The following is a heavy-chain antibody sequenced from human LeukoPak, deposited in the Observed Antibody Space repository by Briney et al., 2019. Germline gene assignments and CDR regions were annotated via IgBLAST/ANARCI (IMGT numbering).Heavy chain of an antibody. Sequence: KPSETLSLTCTVSGGSISSYYWSWIRQPPGKGVEWIGYIYYRGSTNYNPSLKSRVTISIDTSKNQFPLKLSSVTAADTAVYYCARVRSGYSYGPFDYWGQGTLVTVSS. CDR2: IYYRGST. CDR3: ARVRSGYSYGPFDY. CDR1: GGSISSYY. J-gene: IGHJ4*02. V-gene: IGHV4-59*01. D-gene: IGHD5-18*01.